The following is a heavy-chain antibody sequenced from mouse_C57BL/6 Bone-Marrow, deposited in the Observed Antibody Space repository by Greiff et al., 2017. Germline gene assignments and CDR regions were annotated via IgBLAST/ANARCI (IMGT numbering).Heavy chain of an antibody. J-gene: IGHJ2*01. CDR1: GFSLSTFGMG. Sequence: QVTLKVSGPGILQPSQTLSLTCSFSGFSLSTFGMGVVWFLQPSGKGLEWLAHIWWKVNKYYNPALKSRLTISKDTSKNQVFLKIANVDTADTATYYCARIGYYGSLSWDYWGQGTTLTVSS. CDR3: ARIGYYGSLSWDY. V-gene: IGHV8-8*01. CDR2: IWWKVNK. D-gene: IGHD1-1*01.